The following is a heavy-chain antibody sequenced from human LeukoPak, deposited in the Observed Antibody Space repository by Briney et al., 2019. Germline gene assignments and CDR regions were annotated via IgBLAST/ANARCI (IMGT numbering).Heavy chain of an antibody. Sequence: PGGSLRLSCAASGFTFSSYAMHWVRQAPGKGLEWVAVISYDGSNKYYADSVKGRFTISRDNSKNTLYLQMNSLRAEDTAVYYCAKDGSGAYRYYMDVWGKGTTVTVSS. CDR3: AKDGSGAYRYYMDV. V-gene: IGHV3-30-3*01. CDR2: ISYDGSNK. CDR1: GFTFSSYA. J-gene: IGHJ6*03. D-gene: IGHD4-11*01.